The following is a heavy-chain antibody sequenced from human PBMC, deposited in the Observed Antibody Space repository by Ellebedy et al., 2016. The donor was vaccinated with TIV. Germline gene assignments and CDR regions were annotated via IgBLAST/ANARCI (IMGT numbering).Heavy chain of an antibody. CDR2: IYYSGST. V-gene: IGHV4-31*03. D-gene: IGHD5-12*01. Sequence: SETLSLTXNVSGGSISSGGCYWSWIRQHPGKGLEWIGYIYYSGSTYYTPSLKSRATISVDTSKNQFSLKLSSVTAADTAVYYCARDKGGGYAHFDYWGQGTLVTVSS. J-gene: IGHJ4*02. CDR3: ARDKGGGYAHFDY. CDR1: GGSISSGGCY.